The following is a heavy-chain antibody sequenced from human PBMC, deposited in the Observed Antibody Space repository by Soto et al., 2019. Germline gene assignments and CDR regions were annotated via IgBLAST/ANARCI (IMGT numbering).Heavy chain of an antibody. J-gene: IGHJ6*02. V-gene: IGHV1-46*01. CDR1: GYTFTSYY. D-gene: IGHD3-9*01. Sequence: ASVKVSCKASGYTFTSYYMHWVRQAPGQGLEWMGIINPSGGSTSYAQKFQGRVTMTRDTSTSTVYMELSSRRSEDTAVYYCARAEPVLRYFDWLTSRPYYGMDVWGQGTTVTVS. CDR2: INPSGGST. CDR3: ARAEPVLRYFDWLTSRPYYGMDV.